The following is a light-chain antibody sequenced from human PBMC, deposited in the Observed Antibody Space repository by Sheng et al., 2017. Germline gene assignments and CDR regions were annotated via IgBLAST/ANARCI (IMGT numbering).Light chain of an antibody. Sequence: QSALTQPASVSGSPGQSITITCTGISSDAGAYNLVSWYQQHPGKVPKLIIYEGTKRPSGVSNRFSASKSGNTASLAISGLRAEDEADYYCCSYADSNGVFGGGTHLTVL. CDR1: SSDAGAYNL. J-gene: IGLJ3*02. V-gene: IGLV2-23*01. CDR3: CSYADSNGV. CDR2: EGT.